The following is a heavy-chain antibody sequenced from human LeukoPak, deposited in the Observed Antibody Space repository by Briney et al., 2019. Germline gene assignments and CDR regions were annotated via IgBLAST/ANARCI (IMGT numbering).Heavy chain of an antibody. J-gene: IGHJ4*02. V-gene: IGHV4-59*12. CDR1: GGSISGYY. CDR2: IYYSGST. D-gene: IGHD1-14*01. Sequence: SETLSLTCTVSGGSISGYYWSWIRQPPGKGLEWIGYIYYSGSTYYNPSLKSRVTISVDTSKNQFSLKLSSVTAADTAVYYCARVDGKRDFDYWGQGTLVTVSS. CDR3: ARVDGKRDFDY.